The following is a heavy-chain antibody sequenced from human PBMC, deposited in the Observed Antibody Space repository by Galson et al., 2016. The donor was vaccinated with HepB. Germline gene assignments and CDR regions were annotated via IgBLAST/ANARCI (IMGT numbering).Heavy chain of an antibody. J-gene: IGHJ4*02. CDR2: IAGNGRGQ. V-gene: IGHV3-30*04. CDR1: GFTFRMYS. D-gene: IGHD2-2*01. CDR3: AKEDFCIRTGCPAGY. Sequence: SLRLSCAASGFTFRMYSIHWIRQAPGKGLEWVAVIAGNGRGQYYADSVRGRFTISRDNSKNTVDLQMSSLRPDDTAVYYCAKEDFCIRTGCPAGYWGQGSLVTVSS.